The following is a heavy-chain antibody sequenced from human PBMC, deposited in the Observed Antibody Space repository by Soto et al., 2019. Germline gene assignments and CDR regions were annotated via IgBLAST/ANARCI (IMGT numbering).Heavy chain of an antibody. CDR3: AKDTSIAVAGRFDY. J-gene: IGHJ4*02. CDR2: ISGTDDYT. CDR1: GFTFSNFA. Sequence: GGSLRLSCAASGFTFSNFAMTWVRQAPGEGLEWVSSISGTDDYTYYADSVKGRFTISRDNSKNTLYLQMNSLRAEDTAVYYCAKDTSIAVAGRFDYWGQGTLVTVSS. V-gene: IGHV3-23*01. D-gene: IGHD6-19*01.